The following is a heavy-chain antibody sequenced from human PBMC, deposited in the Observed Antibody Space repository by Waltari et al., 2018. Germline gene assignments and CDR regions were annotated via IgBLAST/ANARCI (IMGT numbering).Heavy chain of an antibody. CDR2: IGSTGSI. Sequence: EVNLEASGGDLVQPGGSLRLPCATSGFIFNTFNMNWVRQSPLRGLEWVASIGSTGSIHYADSVKGRFIIARDNGKSSLSLQMDSLRAEDTGVYYCVRETPITSRFESWGQGTPVTVSS. D-gene: IGHD5-12*01. V-gene: IGHV3-48*01. J-gene: IGHJ4*02. CDR1: GFIFNTFN. CDR3: VRETPITSRFES.